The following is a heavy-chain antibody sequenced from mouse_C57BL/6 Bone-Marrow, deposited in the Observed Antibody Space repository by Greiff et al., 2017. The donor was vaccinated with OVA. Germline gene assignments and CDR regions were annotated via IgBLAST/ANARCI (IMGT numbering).Heavy chain of an antibody. CDR1: GFTFSSYA. CDR3: ARDQDSSGPLYYAMDY. Sequence: EVMLVESGGGLVKPGGSLKLSCAASGFTFSSYAMSWVRQTPEKRLEWVATISDGGSYTYYPDNVKGRFTISRDNAKNNLYLQMSHLKSEDTAMYYCARDQDSSGPLYYAMDYWGQGTSVTVSS. V-gene: IGHV5-4*01. J-gene: IGHJ4*01. D-gene: IGHD3-2*02. CDR2: ISDGGSYT.